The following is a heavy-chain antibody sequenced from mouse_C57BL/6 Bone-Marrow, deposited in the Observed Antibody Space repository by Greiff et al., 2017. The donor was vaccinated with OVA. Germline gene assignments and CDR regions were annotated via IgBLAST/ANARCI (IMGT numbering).Heavy chain of an antibody. V-gene: IGHV1-81*01. CDR3: ARRGYYYGPWYVDV. CDR2: IYPRSGNT. D-gene: IGHD1-1*01. J-gene: IGHJ1*03. Sequence: QVQLKQSGAELARPGASVKLSCKASGYTFTSYGISWVKQRTGQGLEWIGEIYPRSGNTYYNEKFKGKATLTADKSSSTAYMELRSLTSEDSAVYFCARRGYYYGPWYVDVWGTGTTVTVSS. CDR1: GYTFTSYG.